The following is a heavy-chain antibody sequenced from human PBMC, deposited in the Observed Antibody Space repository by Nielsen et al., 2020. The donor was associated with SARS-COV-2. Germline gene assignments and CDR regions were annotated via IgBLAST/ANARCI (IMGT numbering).Heavy chain of an antibody. CDR1: GFTFSSYA. CDR3: ARDDTGWQWLVDY. Sequence: GESLKISCAASGFTFSSYAMHWVRQAPGKGLEWVAVISYDGSNKYYADSVKGRFTISRDNSKNTLYLQMNSLRAEDTAVYYCARDDTGWQWLVDYWGQGTLVTVSS. CDR2: ISYDGSNK. J-gene: IGHJ4*02. D-gene: IGHD6-19*01. V-gene: IGHV3-30*04.